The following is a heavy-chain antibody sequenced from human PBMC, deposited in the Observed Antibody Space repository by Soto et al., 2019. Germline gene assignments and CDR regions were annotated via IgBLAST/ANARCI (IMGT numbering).Heavy chain of an antibody. CDR1: GGSISSYY. J-gene: IGHJ4*02. CDR3: ARSAYYDSSGCDFDY. CDR2: IYYTGSS. D-gene: IGHD3-22*01. Sequence: PSETLSLTCTVSGGSISSYYWSWIRLPPGKGLEWIANIYYTGSSNSNPFLESRVTMSIDTSKNQFSLKLSSVTAADTAVYYCARSAYYDSSGCDFDYWGQGTLVTVSS. V-gene: IGHV4-59*08.